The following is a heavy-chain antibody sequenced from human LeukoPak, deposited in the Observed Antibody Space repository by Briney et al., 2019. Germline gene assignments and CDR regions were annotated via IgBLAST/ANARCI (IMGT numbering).Heavy chain of an antibody. D-gene: IGHD1-26*01. J-gene: IGHJ4*02. Sequence: SQTLSLTCTVSGGSISSGDYYWSWIRQSPGKGLEWIGFIYNTGRTNYNPSLQSRVTMSIDTSKNQFSLKLSSVTAADTAVYYCARQGELAIDYWGQGTLVTVSS. CDR3: ARQGELAIDY. CDR1: GGSISSGDYY. V-gene: IGHV4-61*02. CDR2: IYNTGRT.